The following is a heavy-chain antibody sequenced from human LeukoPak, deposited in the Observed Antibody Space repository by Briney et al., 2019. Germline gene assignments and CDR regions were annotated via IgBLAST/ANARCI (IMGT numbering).Heavy chain of an antibody. CDR3: ARDSPYGSGSTNWFDP. J-gene: IGHJ5*02. CDR1: GGTFSSYA. CDR2: IIPIFGTA. D-gene: IGHD3-10*01. Sequence: ASVKVSCKASGGTFSSYAISWVRQAPGQGLEWMGGIIPIFGTANYAQKFQGRVTITADESTSTAYMELSSLRSEDTAVYYCARDSPYGSGSTNWFDPWGQGTLVTVSS. V-gene: IGHV1-69*13.